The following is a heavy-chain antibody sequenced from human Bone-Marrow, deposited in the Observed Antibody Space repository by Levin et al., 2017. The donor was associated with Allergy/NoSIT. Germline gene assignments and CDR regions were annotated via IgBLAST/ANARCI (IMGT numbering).Heavy chain of an antibody. CDR1: GFTFSNAW. CDR3: EATYYDDTNAPPDDY. CDR2: IKSKSAGGTT. V-gene: IGHV3-15*01. J-gene: IGHJ4*02. Sequence: GESLKISCAASGFTFSNAWMNWVRQAPGKGLEWVGRIKSKSAGGTTDYSAPVKGRFTISRDDSKNTLFLQMNSLKIEDTAFYYCEATYYDDTNAPPDDYWGQGALVTVSS. D-gene: IGHD3-22*01.